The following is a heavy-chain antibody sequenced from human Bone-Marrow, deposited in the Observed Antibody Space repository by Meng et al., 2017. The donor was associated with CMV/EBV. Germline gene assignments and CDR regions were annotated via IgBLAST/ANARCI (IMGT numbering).Heavy chain of an antibody. CDR3: ARALDILTGYFPYYYYYGMDV. CDR1: GFTFSDYY. Sequence: GGSLRLSCAASGFTFSDYYMSWIRQAPGKGLEWVSYISSSSSTIYYADSVKGRFTISRDNAKNSLYLQMNSLRAEDTAVYYCARALDILTGYFPYYYYYGMDVWGQGTTVTVSS. D-gene: IGHD3-9*01. CDR2: ISSSSSTI. V-gene: IGHV3-11*04. J-gene: IGHJ6*02.